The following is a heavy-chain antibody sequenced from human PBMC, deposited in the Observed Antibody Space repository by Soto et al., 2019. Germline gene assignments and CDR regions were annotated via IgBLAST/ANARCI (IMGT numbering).Heavy chain of an antibody. Sequence: ASVKVSCKASGYTFTSYYMHWVRQAPGQGLEWMGIINPSGGSTSYAQKFQGRVTMTRDTSTSTVYMELSSLRSEDTAVYYCARGERITMIVVVNPPVEYWGQGTLVTVSS. D-gene: IGHD3-22*01. CDR3: ARGERITMIVVVNPPVEY. CDR1: GYTFTSYY. V-gene: IGHV1-46*03. J-gene: IGHJ4*02. CDR2: INPSGGST.